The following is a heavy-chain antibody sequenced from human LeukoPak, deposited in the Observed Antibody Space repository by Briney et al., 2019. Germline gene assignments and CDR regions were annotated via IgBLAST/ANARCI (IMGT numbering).Heavy chain of an antibody. Sequence: AASVKVSCKASGGTFSSYAISWVRQAPGQGLEWMGWISAYNGNTNYAQKLQGRVTMTTDTSTSTAYMELRSLRSDDTAVYYCARGEQQLAFDYWGQGTLVTVSS. CDR1: GGTFSSYA. J-gene: IGHJ4*02. CDR2: ISAYNGNT. D-gene: IGHD6-13*01. V-gene: IGHV1-18*01. CDR3: ARGEQQLAFDY.